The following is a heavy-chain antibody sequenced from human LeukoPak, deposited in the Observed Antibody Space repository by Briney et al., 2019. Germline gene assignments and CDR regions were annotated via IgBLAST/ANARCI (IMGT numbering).Heavy chain of an antibody. CDR1: GGSISNYY. V-gene: IGHV4-59*08. J-gene: IGHJ4*02. CDR3: AQQTGVGLFILP. D-gene: IGHD3-3*01. Sequence: PPETLSLTCTVSGGSISNYYWSWIRQPPGKGLEWIGYIYYTGSSNYSPSFESRVTISVDTSRNQFSLKLTSVTAADTAVYYCAQQTGVGLFILPGGQGTLVTVSS. CDR2: IYYTGSS.